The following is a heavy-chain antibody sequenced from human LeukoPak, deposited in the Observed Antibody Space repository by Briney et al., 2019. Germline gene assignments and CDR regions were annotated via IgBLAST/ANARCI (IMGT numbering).Heavy chain of an antibody. D-gene: IGHD3-22*01. CDR3: VKERDNSGLFFQD. CDR1: GFTFSSQD. CDR2: INGGGTGT. V-gene: IGHV3-23*01. Sequence: GGSLRLSCAASGFTFSSQDLNWVRQAPGKGLEWVSGINGGGTGTYYADSVKGRFTISRDNSKNTLSMQMNSLRAEDTALYYCVKERDNSGLFFQDWSQGTLVTVSS. J-gene: IGHJ4*02.